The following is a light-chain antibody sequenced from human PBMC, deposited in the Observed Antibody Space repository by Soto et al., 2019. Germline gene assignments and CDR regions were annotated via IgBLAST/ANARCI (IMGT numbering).Light chain of an antibody. J-gene: IGKJ4*01. CDR3: QQLYSHPLT. Sequence: IQLTQSPSSLSASVGYRVTITCRASQGITSYLAWYQQRPGKAPGLLIYSASTLQSGVPSRFSGSGYGTDFSLTISNRQPEDFATYYCQQLYSHPLTFGGGTKVEIK. CDR2: SAS. V-gene: IGKV1-9*01. CDR1: QGITSY.